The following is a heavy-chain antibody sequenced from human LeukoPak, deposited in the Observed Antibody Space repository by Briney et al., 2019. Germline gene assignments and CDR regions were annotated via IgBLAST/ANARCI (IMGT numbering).Heavy chain of an antibody. Sequence: PSETLSLTCAVSGGSISSSNWWSWVRQPPGKGLEWIGEIYHSGSTNYNPSLKSRVTISVDKSKNQFSLKLGSVTAADTAVYYCASIGYCTNGVCYRGDYWGQGTLVTVSS. CDR3: ASIGYCTNGVCYRGDY. CDR1: GGSISSSNW. D-gene: IGHD2-8*01. CDR2: IYHSGST. J-gene: IGHJ4*02. V-gene: IGHV4-4*02.